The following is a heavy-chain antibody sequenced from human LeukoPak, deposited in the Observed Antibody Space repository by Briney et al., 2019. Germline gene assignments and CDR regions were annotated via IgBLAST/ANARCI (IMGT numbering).Heavy chain of an antibody. CDR1: GFTFSSYG. D-gene: IGHD3-22*01. V-gene: IGHV3-33*01. CDR2: IWYDGSNK. Sequence: GRSLRLSCAASGFTFSSYGMHWVRQAPGKGLEWVAVIWYDGSNKYYADSVKGRSTISRDNSKNTLYLQMNSLRAEDTAVYYCARARSMIVVATGFDYWGQGTLVTVSS. CDR3: ARARSMIVVATGFDY. J-gene: IGHJ4*02.